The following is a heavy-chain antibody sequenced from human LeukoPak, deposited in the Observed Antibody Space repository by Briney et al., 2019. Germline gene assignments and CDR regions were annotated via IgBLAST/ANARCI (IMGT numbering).Heavy chain of an antibody. J-gene: IGHJ3*02. Sequence: SETLSLTCTVSGGSISSGSYYWGWIRQPPGKGLEWIGSMLYSGSTYYKPSLKSRVTMSVDTSKNQFSLKLSSVTAADTAVYYCARGAPTQGWPHTTPFDIWGQGTMVTVSS. CDR1: GGSISSGSYY. CDR3: ARGAPTQGWPHTTPFDI. CDR2: MLYSGST. D-gene: IGHD2-15*01. V-gene: IGHV4-39*01.